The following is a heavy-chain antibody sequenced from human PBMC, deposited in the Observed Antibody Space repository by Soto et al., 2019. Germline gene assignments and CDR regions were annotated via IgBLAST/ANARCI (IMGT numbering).Heavy chain of an antibody. CDR3: ARDPRIVGAIHWYDP. Sequence: SVKVSCKASGGTFSSYAISWVRQAPGQGLEWMGGIIPMFGTANYAQKFQGRVTITADESTSTAYMELSSLRSEDTAVYYCARDPRIVGAIHWYDPWGQGTLVTVSS. D-gene: IGHD1-26*01. J-gene: IGHJ5*02. V-gene: IGHV1-69*13. CDR2: IIPMFGTA. CDR1: GGTFSSYA.